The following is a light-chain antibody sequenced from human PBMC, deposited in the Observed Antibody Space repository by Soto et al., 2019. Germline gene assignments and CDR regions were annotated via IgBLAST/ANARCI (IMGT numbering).Light chain of an antibody. CDR3: QQYNNWPRAT. J-gene: IGKJ4*01. CDR1: QSINSN. V-gene: IGKV3-15*01. Sequence: IVMTQSPATLSVSLGARDTLSCRAIQSINSNLAWYQQKPGQAPRLLMFRASIRAAGFPARFSGSGSGTEFNITISSLQSDDSAVYYCQQYNNWPRATFGGGTKVDIK. CDR2: RAS.